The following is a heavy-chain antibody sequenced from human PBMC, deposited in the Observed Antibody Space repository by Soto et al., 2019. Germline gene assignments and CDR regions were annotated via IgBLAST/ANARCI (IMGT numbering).Heavy chain of an antibody. CDR2: INHSGST. Sequence: SETLSLTCTVYGGSFSAYYWGWISQPPGKGLEWIGEINHSGSTNYNPSLKSRVTISVDTSKNQFSLKLNSVTAADTAVYYCARRVRGVNDAFDIWGQGTMVTVS. V-gene: IGHV4-34*01. D-gene: IGHD3-10*01. CDR3: ARRVRGVNDAFDI. J-gene: IGHJ3*02. CDR1: GGSFSAYY.